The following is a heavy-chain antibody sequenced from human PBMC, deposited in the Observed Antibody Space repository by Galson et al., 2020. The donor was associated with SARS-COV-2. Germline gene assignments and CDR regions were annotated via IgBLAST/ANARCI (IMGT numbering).Heavy chain of an antibody. D-gene: IGHD3-9*01. CDR2: VYYSGTT. CDR3: ARQTYDKASGDSFAAYYYSIDV. CDR1: AGSITSDSPY. Sequence: SETLSLTCLVSAGSITSDSPYWVWIRQPPGKGLEWIGSVYYSGTTYYNPSPKSRVTISVDTSRAQFSLELSSVTAADTGEYYCARQTYDKASGDSFAAYYYSIDVWGKGTTDTVSS. J-gene: IGHJ6*03. V-gene: IGHV4-39*01.